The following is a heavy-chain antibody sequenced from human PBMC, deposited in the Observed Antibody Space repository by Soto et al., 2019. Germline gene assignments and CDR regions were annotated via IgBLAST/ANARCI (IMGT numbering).Heavy chain of an antibody. J-gene: IGHJ4*02. CDR3: ARGHFDSRGYSNALDF. D-gene: IGHD3-22*01. CDR1: GASVTDYY. CDR2: IHYNGRT. Sequence: QVQLQESGPRLAKPSETLSLTCSVSGASVTDYYWTWIRLTPTRELQWIGFIHYNGRTDSSPSLMSRVTLSLDTSKNHVSLILHSVTVAASAIYYWARGHFDSRGYSNALDFWGQGTLVTVSS. V-gene: IGHV4-59*02.